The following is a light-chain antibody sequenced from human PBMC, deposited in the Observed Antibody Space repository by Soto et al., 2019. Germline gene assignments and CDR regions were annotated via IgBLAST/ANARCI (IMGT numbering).Light chain of an antibody. Sequence: AIRMTQSPSSLSASTGDRVTITCRASQGISSYLAWYQQKPGKAPKLLIYAASTLQSGVPSRFSGSGSGTDFTLTISCLQSDDFATYYCQQYYSYSEAFGHGTKVDIK. J-gene: IGKJ1*01. CDR3: QQYYSYSEA. V-gene: IGKV1-8*01. CDR1: QGISSY. CDR2: AAS.